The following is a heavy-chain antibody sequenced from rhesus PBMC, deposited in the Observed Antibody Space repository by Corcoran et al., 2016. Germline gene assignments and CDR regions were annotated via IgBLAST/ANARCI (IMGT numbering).Heavy chain of an antibody. V-gene: IGHV3S18*01. D-gene: IGHD1-26*01. CDR3: ARDSITGTTRYGLDS. J-gene: IGHJ6*01. CDR2: ISYTGGST. Sequence: EVQLVESGGGLAKSGGSLRLSCAASGFSFSDYYMYWVRQAPGKGLEWVSGISYTGGSTYYADSVKGQFTISRENAKNTLYLQMDSLRAEATAVYYCARDSITGTTRYGLDSWGQGVVVTVSS. CDR1: GFSFSDYY.